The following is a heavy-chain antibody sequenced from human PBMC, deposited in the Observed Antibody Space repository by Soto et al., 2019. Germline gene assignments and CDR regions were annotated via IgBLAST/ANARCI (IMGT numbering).Heavy chain of an antibody. CDR2: ISAYNGNT. CDR3: ARYIVLVPAAMDYYYYGMDV. CDR1: GYTFTSYG. Sequence: QVQLVQSGAEVKKPGASVKVSCKASGYTFTSYGISWVRQAPGQGLEWMGWISAYNGNTNYAQKLQGRVTMTTDTSTSTAYMELRSLRSDDMAVYYCARYIVLVPAAMDYYYYGMDVWGQGTTVTVSS. J-gene: IGHJ6*02. V-gene: IGHV1-18*03. D-gene: IGHD2-2*01.